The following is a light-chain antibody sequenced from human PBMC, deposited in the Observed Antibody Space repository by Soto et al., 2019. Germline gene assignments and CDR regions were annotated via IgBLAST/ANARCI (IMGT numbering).Light chain of an antibody. CDR1: QSVSGS. CDR2: DAS. Sequence: EIVMTQSPATLSVSPGERATLSCRASQSVSGSLGWYQQKPGQAPRLIIYDASTRATGIPDRFSGSGSGTDFTLTISRLEPEDFAVYYCQQYGNSPQTFGQGTKVDIK. CDR3: QQYGNSPQT. V-gene: IGKV3-20*01. J-gene: IGKJ1*01.